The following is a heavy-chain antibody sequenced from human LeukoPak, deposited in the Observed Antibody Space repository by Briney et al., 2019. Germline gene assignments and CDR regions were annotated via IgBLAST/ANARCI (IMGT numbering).Heavy chain of an antibody. V-gene: IGHV3-48*02. Sequence: GGSLRLSCAASGFTFSSYSMNWVRQAPGKGLEWVSYISSSSSTIYYADSVKGRLTISRDNAKNSLYLQMNSLRDEDTAVYYCARDQLAVAGLYYFDYWGQGTLVTVSS. CDR2: ISSSSSTI. J-gene: IGHJ4*02. CDR1: GFTFSSYS. D-gene: IGHD6-19*01. CDR3: ARDQLAVAGLYYFDY.